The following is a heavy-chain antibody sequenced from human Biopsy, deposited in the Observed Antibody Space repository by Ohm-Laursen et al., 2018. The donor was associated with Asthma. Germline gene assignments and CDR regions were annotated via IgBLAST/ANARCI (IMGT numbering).Heavy chain of an antibody. CDR2: INSVFGTT. Sequence: ASVKASCKSLGGTFNTYVIGWARQAPGQGREWMGGINSVFGTTTYPQKFQDRVTITADDSTSTVYMELSSLRSEDTAVYYCARKAGSCISRTCYSLDFWGQGTLVTVSS. V-gene: IGHV1-69*13. CDR1: GGTFNTYV. CDR3: ARKAGSCISRTCYSLDF. J-gene: IGHJ4*02. D-gene: IGHD2-2*01.